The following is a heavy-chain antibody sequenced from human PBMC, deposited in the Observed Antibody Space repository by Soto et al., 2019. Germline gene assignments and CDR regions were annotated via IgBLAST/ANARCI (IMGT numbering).Heavy chain of an antibody. CDR1: GGSFSGYY. V-gene: IGHV4-34*01. D-gene: IGHD3-10*01. J-gene: IGHJ6*02. Sequence: SETLSLTCAVYGGSFSGYYWSWIRQPPGKGLEWIGEINHSGSTNYNPSLKSRVTISVDTPKNQFSLKLSSVTAADTAVYYCARGGGSGFYYYYYGMDVWGQGTTVTVSS. CDR3: ARGGGSGFYYYYYGMDV. CDR2: INHSGST.